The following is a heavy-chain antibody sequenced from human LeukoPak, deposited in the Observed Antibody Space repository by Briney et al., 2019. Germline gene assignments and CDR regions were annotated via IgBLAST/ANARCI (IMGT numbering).Heavy chain of an antibody. CDR2: IYSGDST. CDR1: GFTVSSNY. V-gene: IGHV3-53*01. Sequence: GGSLRLSCAASGFTVSSNYMSWVCQAPGKGLEWVSVIYSGDSTYYTDSVKGRFTISRDSSKNTLYLQMNSLRAEDTAVYYCARALPITSGAFDIWGQGTMVTVSS. D-gene: IGHD5-24*01. CDR3: ARALPITSGAFDI. J-gene: IGHJ3*02.